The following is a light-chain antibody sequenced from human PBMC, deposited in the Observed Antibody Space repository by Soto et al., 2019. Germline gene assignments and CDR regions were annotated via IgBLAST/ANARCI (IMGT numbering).Light chain of an antibody. CDR3: SSYTRKSSSYV. CDR1: RPDVGDYNY. J-gene: IGLJ1*01. CDR2: EVS. Sequence: QSALTRAASLSGTPVQSITISCTGTRPDVGDYNYVSWYQQHPDKVPKLMIYEVSNRPSGVSNRFSASKSGSTASLTISGLKAEDEADYYCSSYTRKSSSYVLGTETKCTVL. V-gene: IGLV2-14*01.